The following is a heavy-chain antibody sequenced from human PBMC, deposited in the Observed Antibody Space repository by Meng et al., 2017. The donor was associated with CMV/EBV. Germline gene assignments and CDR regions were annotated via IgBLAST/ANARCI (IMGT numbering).Heavy chain of an antibody. Sequence: QVALVESGGGVVQPGRSLRLSCAASGFTFSSYAMHWVRQAPGKGLEWVAVISYDGSNKYYADSVKGRFTISRDNSKNTLYLQMNSLRAEDTAVYYCAREDACYWGQGTLVTVSS. CDR1: GFTFSSYA. V-gene: IGHV3-30-3*01. J-gene: IGHJ4*02. CDR2: ISYDGSNK. CDR3: AREDACY.